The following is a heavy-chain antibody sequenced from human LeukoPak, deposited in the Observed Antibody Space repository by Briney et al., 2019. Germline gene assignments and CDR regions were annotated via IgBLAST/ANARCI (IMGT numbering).Heavy chain of an antibody. CDR2: INHSGST. Sequence: PSETLSLTCAVYGGSFSGYYWSWIRQPPGEGLEWIGEINHSGSTNYNPSLKSRVTIPADTSKNQFSLKLSSVTAADTAVYYCARGRLRAALDYWGQGTLVTVSS. D-gene: IGHD6-13*01. J-gene: IGHJ4*02. CDR3: ARGRLRAALDY. V-gene: IGHV4-34*01. CDR1: GGSFSGYY.